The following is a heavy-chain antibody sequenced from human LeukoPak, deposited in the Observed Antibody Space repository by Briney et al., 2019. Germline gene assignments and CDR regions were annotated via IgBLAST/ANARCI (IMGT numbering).Heavy chain of an antibody. CDR1: GFTFSHFV. J-gene: IGHJ4*02. V-gene: IGHV3-23*01. Sequence: GGSLRLSCEASGFTFSHFVMSWVRQAPGKGLEWVSGISGSGGTTYYADSVTGRFTISRDNSKNTLYLQMNSLRAEDTAVYYCAKDPGYSSGWLDHWGQGNLVTVSS. CDR2: ISGSGGTT. D-gene: IGHD6-19*01. CDR3: AKDPGYSSGWLDH.